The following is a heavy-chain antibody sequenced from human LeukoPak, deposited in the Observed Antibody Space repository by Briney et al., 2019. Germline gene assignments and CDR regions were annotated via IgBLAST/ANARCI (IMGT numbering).Heavy chain of an antibody. J-gene: IGHJ4*02. CDR2: ISGSGGGT. V-gene: IGHV3-23*01. Sequence: GGSLRLSCVASGFTFSSYAMSWVRQAPGKGLEWVSGISGSGGGTYYADSVKGRFTISRDNSKNTLYLKMNSLRAEDTAVYYCAKGGLLDYTITYIDYWGQGTLVTVSS. D-gene: IGHD3-3*01. CDR1: GFTFSSYA. CDR3: AKGGLLDYTITYIDY.